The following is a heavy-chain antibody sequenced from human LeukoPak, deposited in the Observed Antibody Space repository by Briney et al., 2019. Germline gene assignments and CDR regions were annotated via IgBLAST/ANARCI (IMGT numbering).Heavy chain of an antibody. CDR2: IKHDASKK. CDR1: GFTFSNYW. CDR3: ARDRGSTGYDLYDD. V-gene: IGHV3-7*01. D-gene: IGHD5-12*01. J-gene: IGHJ4*01. Sequence: GGSLRLSCAASGFTFSNYWMAWVRQTPGKGLEWVANIKHDASKKYYVDSVKGRFTISRDNAQNSFYLQMNSLRAEDTAVYYCARDRGSTGYDLYDDWGQGTLVTVSS.